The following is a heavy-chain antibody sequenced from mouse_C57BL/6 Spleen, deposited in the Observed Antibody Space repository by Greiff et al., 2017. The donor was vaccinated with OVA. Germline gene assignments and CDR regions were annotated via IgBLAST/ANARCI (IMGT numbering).Heavy chain of an antibody. J-gene: IGHJ1*03. CDR2: IYPGSGNT. CDR3: ARDGYYVYWYFDV. Sequence: QVQLQQSGAELVRPGASVKLSCKASGYTFTDYYINWVKQRPGQGLEWIARIYPGSGNTYYNEKFKGKATLTAEKSSSTAYMQLSSLTSEDSAVYFCARDGYYVYWYFDVWGTGTTVTVSS. CDR1: GYTFTDYY. D-gene: IGHD2-3*01. V-gene: IGHV1-76*01.